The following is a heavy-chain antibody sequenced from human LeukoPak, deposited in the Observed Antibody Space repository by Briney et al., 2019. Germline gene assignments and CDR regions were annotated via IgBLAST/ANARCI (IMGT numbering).Heavy chain of an antibody. Sequence: SETLSLTCTVSGYSISSGYYWGWLRQPPGKGLEWLGSIFHSGSTYYNPSHKSRVTISVDTSKNQFSLKLSSVSAADTAVYYCARERGYFDTRDYWGQGTLVTVSS. CDR1: GYSISSGYY. CDR3: ARERGYFDTRDY. CDR2: IFHSGST. J-gene: IGHJ4*02. V-gene: IGHV4-38-2*02. D-gene: IGHD3-9*01.